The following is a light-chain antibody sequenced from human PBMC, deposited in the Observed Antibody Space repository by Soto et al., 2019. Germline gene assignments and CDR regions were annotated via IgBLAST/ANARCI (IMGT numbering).Light chain of an antibody. V-gene: IGLV4-69*01. J-gene: IGLJ1*01. CDR1: SGHSSYA. CDR3: QTWGTGIHYV. CDR2: LNSDGSH. Sequence: QSVLTQSPSASASLGASVKLTCTLSSGHSSYAIAWHQQQPEKGPRYLMKLNSDGSHNKGDGIPDRFSGSSSGAERYLTISSLQSEDEADSYCQTWGTGIHYVFGTGTKVTVL.